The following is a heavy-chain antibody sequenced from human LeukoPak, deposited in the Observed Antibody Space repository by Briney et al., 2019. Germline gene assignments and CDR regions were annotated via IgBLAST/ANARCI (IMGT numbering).Heavy chain of an antibody. D-gene: IGHD1-1*01. CDR3: ARDKIEGPTKLDY. Sequence: PGGSLRLSCAASGFTFSSYWMSWVRQAPGKGLEWVANIKQDESEKYYVDSVKDRFTISRDNAKNSLYLQMNSLRAEDTAVYYCARDKIEGPTKLDYWGQGILVTVSS. V-gene: IGHV3-7*01. CDR2: IKQDESEK. J-gene: IGHJ4*02. CDR1: GFTFSSYW.